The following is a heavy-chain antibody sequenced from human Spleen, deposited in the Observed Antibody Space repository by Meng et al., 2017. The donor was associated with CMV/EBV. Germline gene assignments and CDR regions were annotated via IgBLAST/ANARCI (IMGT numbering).Heavy chain of an antibody. CDR1: EYNFTTYY. J-gene: IGHJ4*02. CDR2: INPNSGGT. V-gene: IGHV1-2*02. CDR3: ATGSGTFSPDY. D-gene: IGHD1-26*01. Sequence: SCKASEYNFTTYYIHWVRQAPGQGLEWMGWINPNSGGTNYAQDFQGRVTMTRDTSISAAYMELTRLTSDDTALYYCATGSGTFSPDYWGQGTLVTVSS.